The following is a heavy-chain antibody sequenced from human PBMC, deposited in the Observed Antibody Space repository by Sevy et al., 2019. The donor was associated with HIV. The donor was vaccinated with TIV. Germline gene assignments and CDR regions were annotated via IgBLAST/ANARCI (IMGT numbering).Heavy chain of an antibody. CDR3: AKFVVVVAATRNYYYGMDV. V-gene: IGHV3-23*01. CDR2: ISGSGGGT. Sequence: GGSLRLSCAASGFTFSSYAMSWVRQAPGKGLEWVSAISGSGGGTYYADSVKGRFTTSRDNSKNTLYLQRNSLRAEDMAVYYCAKFVVVVAATRNYYYGMDVWGQGTTVTVSS. CDR1: GFTFSSYA. J-gene: IGHJ6*02. D-gene: IGHD2-15*01.